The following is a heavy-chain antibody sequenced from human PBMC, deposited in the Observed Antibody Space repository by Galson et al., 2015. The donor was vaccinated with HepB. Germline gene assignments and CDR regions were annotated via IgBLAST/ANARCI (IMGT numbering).Heavy chain of an antibody. Sequence: SLRLSCAASGFTFSSYAMGWVRQAPGKGLEWVSAISGSGGSTYYADSVKGRFTISRDNSKNTLYLQMNSLRAEDTAVYYCAKVLEAYDYVWGSYRSCFDYWGQGTLVTVSS. CDR1: GFTFSSYA. V-gene: IGHV3-23*01. CDR2: ISGSGGST. D-gene: IGHD3-16*02. CDR3: AKVLEAYDYVWGSYRSCFDY. J-gene: IGHJ4*02.